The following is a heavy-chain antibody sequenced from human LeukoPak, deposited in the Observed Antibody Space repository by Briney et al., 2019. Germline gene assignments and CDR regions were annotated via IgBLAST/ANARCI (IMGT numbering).Heavy chain of an antibody. CDR2: INPNSGGT. D-gene: IGHD3-10*02. CDR1: GYTFTGYY. J-gene: IGHJ6*02. Sequence: ASVKVSCKASGYTFTGYYMHWVRQALGQGLEWMGWINPNSGGTNYAQKFQGRVTMTRDTSISTAYMELSRLRSDDTAVYYCARVLGSGSYYPRDYYYYGMDVWGQGTTVTVSS. V-gene: IGHV1-2*02. CDR3: ARVLGSGSYYPRDYYYYGMDV.